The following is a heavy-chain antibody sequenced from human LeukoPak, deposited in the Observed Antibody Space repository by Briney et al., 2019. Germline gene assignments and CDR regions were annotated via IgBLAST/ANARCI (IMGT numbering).Heavy chain of an antibody. Sequence: SETLSLTCTVSGGSISSYYWSWIRQPPGKGLEWIGYIYYSGSTNYNPSLKSRVTISVDTSKNQFSLKLSSVTAADTAVYYCARVKSGNAYFDAFDIWGQGTMVTVSS. CDR1: GGSISSYY. D-gene: IGHD4-23*01. J-gene: IGHJ3*02. CDR3: ARVKSGNAYFDAFDI. CDR2: IYYSGST. V-gene: IGHV4-59*01.